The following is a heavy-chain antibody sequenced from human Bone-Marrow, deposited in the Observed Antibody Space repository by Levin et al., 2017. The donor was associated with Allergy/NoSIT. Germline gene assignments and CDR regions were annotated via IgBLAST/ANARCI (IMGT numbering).Heavy chain of an antibody. J-gene: IGHJ4*02. Sequence: GGSLRLSCAASGFTFNFFALHWVRQAPGKGLEWVAGTSFDGVSRYYADSVKGRFTISRDNSKNTLYLEMNSLRDEDTSIYYCARSEGSNWYMDYWGQGALVTVSS. CDR3: ARSEGSNWYMDY. CDR2: TSFDGVSR. V-gene: IGHV3-30*01. CDR1: GFTFNFFA. D-gene: IGHD1-1*01.